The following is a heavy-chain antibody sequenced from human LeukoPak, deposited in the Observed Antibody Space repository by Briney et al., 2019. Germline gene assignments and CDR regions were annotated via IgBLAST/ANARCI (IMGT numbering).Heavy chain of an antibody. Sequence: SSETLSLTCTVSGGSVSSGSYYWSWIRQPPGKGLEWIGYIYYSGSTNYNPSLKSRVTISVDTSKNQFSLKLSSVTAADTAVYYCARVLGSYYDRAPHGWFDAWGQGTLVTVSS. CDR2: IYYSGST. J-gene: IGHJ5*02. CDR3: ARVLGSYYDRAPHGWFDA. CDR1: GGSVSSGSYY. V-gene: IGHV4-61*01. D-gene: IGHD3-22*01.